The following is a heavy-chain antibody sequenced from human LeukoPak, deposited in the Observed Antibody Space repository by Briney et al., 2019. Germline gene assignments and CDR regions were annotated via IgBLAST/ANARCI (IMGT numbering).Heavy chain of an antibody. J-gene: IGHJ2*01. CDR2: ISSDGGST. Sequence: GGSLRLSCAASGIIFSNYAMNWVRKGPGKGLEFISTISSDGGSTYYANSVKGRFTISRDNSKNTLYLQMGSLRAEDMAVYYCARGRQGAKTRYFDLWGRGTRVTVSS. V-gene: IGHV3-64*01. CDR1: GIIFSNYA. D-gene: IGHD1-26*01. CDR3: ARGRQGAKTRYFDL.